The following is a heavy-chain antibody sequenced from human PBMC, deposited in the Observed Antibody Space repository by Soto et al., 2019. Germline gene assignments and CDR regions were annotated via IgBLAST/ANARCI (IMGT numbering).Heavy chain of an antibody. Sequence: QVQLVQSGAEVKKPGSSVKVSCKASGGTFSSYAISWVRQAPGQGLEWMGGIIPIFGTANYAQKFQGRVTITADESTSTAYMELSSLRSEDTAVYYGSLLWFGEFGVYGMDVWGQGTTVTVSS. V-gene: IGHV1-69*01. D-gene: IGHD3-10*01. CDR1: GGTFSSYA. CDR3: SLLWFGEFGVYGMDV. J-gene: IGHJ6*02. CDR2: IIPIFGTA.